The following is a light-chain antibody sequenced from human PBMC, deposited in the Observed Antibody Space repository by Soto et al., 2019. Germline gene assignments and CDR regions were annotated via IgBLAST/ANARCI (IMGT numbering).Light chain of an antibody. CDR1: QSIADY. CDR3: QQSYNGPVT. Sequence: DLQMTQSPSSLSADVGDRVTISCRASQSIADYLNWYQQKPGRAPNLLIYGASKLQSGVPSRFSGSGSGTDFTLTISSLQSEDFATYFCQQSYNGPVTFGQGTRLEIK. V-gene: IGKV1-39*01. CDR2: GAS. J-gene: IGKJ5*01.